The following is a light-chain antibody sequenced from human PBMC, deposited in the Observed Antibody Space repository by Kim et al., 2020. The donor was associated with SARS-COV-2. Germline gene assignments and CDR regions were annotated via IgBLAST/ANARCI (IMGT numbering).Light chain of an antibody. CDR3: NPLASSGNFLV. J-gene: IGLJ2*01. CDR1: SLRSYY. V-gene: IGLV3-19*01. Sequence: SSELTQDPAVSVALGQTVRITCQGDSLRSYYASWYQQKPGQAPVLVIYGKNNRPSGIPDRFSGSSSGNTASLTITGLQGEVEAANYCNPLASSGNFLVFG. CDR2: GKN.